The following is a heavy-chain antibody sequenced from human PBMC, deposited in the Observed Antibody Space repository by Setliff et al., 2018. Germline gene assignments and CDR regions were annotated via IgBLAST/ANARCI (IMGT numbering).Heavy chain of an antibody. D-gene: IGHD2-21*01. V-gene: IGHV4-59*01. CDR2: IHYSGST. Sequence: SETLSLTCTVSGGSISTFYWSWIRQSPEKGLEWIAYIHYSGSTNQNPSLKSRVTISLDTPKNQFSLKLSYMTAAGTAVYYCARFLDPRDGYQNSPGFCFWGQGALVTVSS. CDR1: GGSISTFY. J-gene: IGHJ4*02. CDR3: ARFLDPRDGYQNSPGFCF.